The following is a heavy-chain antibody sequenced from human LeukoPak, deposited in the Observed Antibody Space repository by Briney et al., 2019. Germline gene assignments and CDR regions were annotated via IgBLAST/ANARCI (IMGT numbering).Heavy chain of an antibody. CDR3: ARDLKAVAAIFDY. V-gene: IGHV1-46*01. CDR1: GYTFTSYY. D-gene: IGHD6-19*01. Sequence: ASVTVSCKASGYTFTSYYMHWVRQAPGQGLEWMGIINPSCGSTSYAQKFQGRVTMTSDTSTSTVYMELSSLRSEDTAVYYCARDLKAVAAIFDYWGQGTLVTVSS. CDR2: INPSCGST. J-gene: IGHJ4*02.